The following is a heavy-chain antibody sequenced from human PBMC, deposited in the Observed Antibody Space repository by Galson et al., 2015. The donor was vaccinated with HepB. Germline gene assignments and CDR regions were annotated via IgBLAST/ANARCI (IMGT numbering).Heavy chain of an antibody. J-gene: IGHJ3*02. CDR3: ASLNDYSNQAI. CDR2: INHSGST. Sequence: ETLSLTCAVYGGSFSGYYWSWIRQPPGKGLEWIGEINHSGSTNYNPSLKSRVTISVDTSKNQFSLKLSSVTAADTAVYYCASLNDYSNQAIWGQGTMVTVSS. D-gene: IGHD4-11*01. CDR1: GGSFSGYY. V-gene: IGHV4-34*01.